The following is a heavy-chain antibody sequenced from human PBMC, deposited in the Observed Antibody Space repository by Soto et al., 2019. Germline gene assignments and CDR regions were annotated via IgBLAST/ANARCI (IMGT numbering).Heavy chain of an antibody. J-gene: IGHJ4*02. CDR1: GYSFTSYW. D-gene: IGHD6-6*01. Sequence: PGQSLKIFCKGSGYSFTSYWIGWVRQMPGKGLEWMGIIYPGDSDTRYSPSFQGQVTISADKSTSTAYLQWSSLKASDTATYYCAHSSTAARYYFDYWGQGTLVTVSS. CDR3: AHSSTAARYYFDY. CDR2: IYPGDSDT. V-gene: IGHV5-51*01.